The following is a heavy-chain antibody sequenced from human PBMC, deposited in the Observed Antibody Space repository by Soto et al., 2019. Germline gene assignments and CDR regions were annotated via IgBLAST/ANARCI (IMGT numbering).Heavy chain of an antibody. CDR3: ARAPKVSGSSQTRPDF. J-gene: IGHJ4*02. CDR2: ISQSGNT. Sequence: SDTLSLTCSIYSVSLSCYYWSWIRPPPGKGLEWIGEISQSGNTNYSPSLKSRVSISIDTSKKQFSLNLASVSAADTAVYYCARAPKVSGSSQTRPDFWGQGTLVNVSS. D-gene: IGHD6-6*01. CDR1: SVSLSCYY. V-gene: IGHV4-34*01.